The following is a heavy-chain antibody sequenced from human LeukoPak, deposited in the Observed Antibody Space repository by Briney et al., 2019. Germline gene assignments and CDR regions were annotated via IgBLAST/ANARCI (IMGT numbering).Heavy chain of an antibody. D-gene: IGHD3-3*01. Sequence: SETLSLTCAVYGGSFSGYYWSWIRQPPGKGLEWIGEINHSGSTNYNPPLKSRVTISVDTSKNQFSLKLSSVTAADTAVYYCARESGDYDFWSGYYRGAFDYWGQGTLVTVSS. CDR3: ARESGDYDFWSGYYRGAFDY. CDR2: INHSGST. J-gene: IGHJ4*02. CDR1: GGSFSGYY. V-gene: IGHV4-34*01.